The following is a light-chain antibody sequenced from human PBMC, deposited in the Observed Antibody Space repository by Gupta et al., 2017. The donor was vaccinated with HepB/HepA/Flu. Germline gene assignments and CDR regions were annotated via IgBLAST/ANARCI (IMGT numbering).Light chain of an antibody. V-gene: IGKV3-11*01. CDR1: QSVSSY. CDR3: QQRSNWPLT. Sequence: EIVLTQSPATLSLSPGERATLSCRASQSVSSYLAWYQQTHGQAPRLLIYDASNRATGIPARFSGSGSGTVFPLTISSLEPEDFAVYYCQQRSNWPLTFGGGTKVEIK. J-gene: IGKJ4*01. CDR2: DAS.